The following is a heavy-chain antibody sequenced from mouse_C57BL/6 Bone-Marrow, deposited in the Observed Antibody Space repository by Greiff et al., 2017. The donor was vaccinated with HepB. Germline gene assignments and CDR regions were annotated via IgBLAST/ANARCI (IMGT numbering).Heavy chain of an antibody. V-gene: IGHV3-3*01. CDR3: ARAAVSYWYFDV. CDR2: TFYSGIT. Sequence: EVQLVESGPSLVRPSQTLSLTCTVTGFSINSDCYWIWIRQFPGNKLEYIGYTFYSGITYYNPSLESRTYITRDTSKNQFSLKLSSVTTEDTATYYCARAAVSYWYFDVWGTGTTVTVSS. J-gene: IGHJ1*03. CDR1: GFSINSDCY. D-gene: IGHD6-2*01.